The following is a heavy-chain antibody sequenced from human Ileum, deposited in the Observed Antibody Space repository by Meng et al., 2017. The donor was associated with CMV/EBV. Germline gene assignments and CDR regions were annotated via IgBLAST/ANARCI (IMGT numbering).Heavy chain of an antibody. Sequence: QVPLKEAGPGLVKPSGPLPLTCTVSGGSISTTYCNWIRQPAGKGIGRIYTSAIINYKPSLKSRVNMSVDTSKNQFSLTLTSVTAADTAVYYCAIYYGGVGGRGYWAQGTLVTVSS. CDR1: GGSISTTY. CDR3: AIYYGGVGGRGY. D-gene: IGHD2-21*01. J-gene: IGHJ4*02. V-gene: IGHV4-4*07. CDR2: IYTSAII.